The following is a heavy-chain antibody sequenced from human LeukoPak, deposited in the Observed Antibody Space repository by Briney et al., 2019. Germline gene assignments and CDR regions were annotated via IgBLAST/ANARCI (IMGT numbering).Heavy chain of an antibody. J-gene: IGHJ4*02. D-gene: IGHD6-13*01. CDR1: GGSISSGGYS. CDR3: ARASSSWPYYFDY. Sequence: PSQTLSPTCAVSGGSISSGGYSWSWIRQPPGKGLEWIGYIYHSGSTYYNPSLKSRVTISVDRSKNQFSLKLSSVTAADTAVYYCARASSSWPYYFDYWGQGTLVTVSS. CDR2: IYHSGST. V-gene: IGHV4-30-2*01.